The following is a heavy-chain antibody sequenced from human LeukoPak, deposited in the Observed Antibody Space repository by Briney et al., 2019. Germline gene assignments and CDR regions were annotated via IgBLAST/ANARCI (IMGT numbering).Heavy chain of an antibody. CDR2: INQDGSER. D-gene: IGHD6-6*01. J-gene: IGHJ4*02. CDR3: ARARPNVVVGPPAAHFDS. Sequence: GGSLRLSCVASGFTFSSYCMSWVRQAPGKGLEWEANINQDGSERYQVDSVKGRFTISRDNAQNSVHLQMNSLRDEDTAVYYCARARPNVVVGPPAAHFDSWGQGALVTVSS. V-gene: IGHV3-7*01. CDR1: GFTFSSYC.